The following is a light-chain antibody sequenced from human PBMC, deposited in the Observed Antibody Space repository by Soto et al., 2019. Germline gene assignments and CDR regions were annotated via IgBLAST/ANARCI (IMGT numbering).Light chain of an antibody. CDR2: ADS. J-gene: IGKJ5*01. V-gene: IGKV3-11*01. Sequence: EIVLTQSPATLSLSPGETATLSCRASQSVSGYIGWYQQKPGQAPRLLIYADSNRATGIPARFSGSGSGTDFTLNISSLEPEDFSVYYCQQRNNWTSTFGQGTRLEIK. CDR3: QQRNNWTST. CDR1: QSVSGY.